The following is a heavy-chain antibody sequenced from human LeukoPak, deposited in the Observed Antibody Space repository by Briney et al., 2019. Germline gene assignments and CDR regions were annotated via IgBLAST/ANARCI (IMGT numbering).Heavy chain of an antibody. CDR3: AREEQWLVGYFDY. CDR1: GGSISTYY. V-gene: IGHV4-59*01. J-gene: IGHJ4*02. Sequence: SGTLSPTCTVSGGSISTYYWSWIRQPPGKGLEWIGYIYYSGSTNYNPSLKSRVTISVDTSKNQFSLKLSSVTAADTAVYYCAREEQWLVGYFDYWGQGTLVTVSS. CDR2: IYYSGST. D-gene: IGHD6-19*01.